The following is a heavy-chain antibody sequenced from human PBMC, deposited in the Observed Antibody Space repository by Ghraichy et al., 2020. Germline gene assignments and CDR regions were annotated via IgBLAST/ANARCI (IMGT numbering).Heavy chain of an antibody. CDR1: GYTFTGYY. J-gene: IGHJ5*02. CDR2: INPNSGGT. CDR3: AREASSGWSVFDP. Sequence: ASLKVSCKASGYTFTGYYMHWVRQAPGQGLEWMGWINPNSGGTNYAQKFQGRVTMTRDTSISTAYMELSRLRSDDTAVYYCAREASSGWSVFDPWGQGTLVTVSS. V-gene: IGHV1-2*02. D-gene: IGHD6-19*01.